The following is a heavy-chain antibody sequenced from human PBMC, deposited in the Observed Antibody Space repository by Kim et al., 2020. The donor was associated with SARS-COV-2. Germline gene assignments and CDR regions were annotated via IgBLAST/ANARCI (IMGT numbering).Heavy chain of an antibody. J-gene: IGHJ4*02. D-gene: IGHD3-10*01. CDR3: ARGSYGSGTKGVDY. CDR1: GYTFTSYG. V-gene: IGHV1-18*01. CDR2: ISAYNGNT. Sequence: ASVKVSCKASGYTFTSYGISWVRQAPGQGLEWMGWISAYNGNTNYAQKLQGRVTMTTDTSTSTAYMELRSLRSDDTAVYYRARGSYGSGTKGVDYWGQGTLVTVSS.